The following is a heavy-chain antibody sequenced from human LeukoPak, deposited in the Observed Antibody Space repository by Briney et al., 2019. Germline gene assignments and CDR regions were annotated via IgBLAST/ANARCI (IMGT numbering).Heavy chain of an antibody. CDR1: GYTFTSYG. Sequence: ASVKVSCKASGYTFTSYGISWVRQAPGQGLEWMGRISAYNGNTNYAQKLQGRVTMTTDTSTSTAYMELRSLRSDDTAVYYCARIPTGGFLEWSYYYYYGMDVWGQGTTVTVSS. CDR2: ISAYNGNT. D-gene: IGHD3-3*01. V-gene: IGHV1-18*01. J-gene: IGHJ6*02. CDR3: ARIPTGGFLEWSYYYYYGMDV.